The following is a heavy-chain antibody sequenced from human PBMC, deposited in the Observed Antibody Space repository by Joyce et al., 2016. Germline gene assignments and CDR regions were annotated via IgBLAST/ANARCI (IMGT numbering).Heavy chain of an antibody. CDR3: ARGWWRYCSGGSCPLDS. D-gene: IGHD2-15*01. CDR2: IYSGGGT. CDR1: GFTVSSNY. V-gene: IGHV3-53*01. Sequence: EVQLVVSGGDLIQPGGSLRLSCAASGFTVSSNYMIWVRQAPGKGLEWVSLIYSGGGTYYADSVKGRFTISRDNSKNTLYLQMNGLRAEDTAIYYCARGWWRYCSGGSCPLDSWGQGTLVTVSS. J-gene: IGHJ4*02.